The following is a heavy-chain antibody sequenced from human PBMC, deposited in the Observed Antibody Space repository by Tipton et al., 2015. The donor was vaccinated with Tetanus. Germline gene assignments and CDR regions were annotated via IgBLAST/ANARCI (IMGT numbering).Heavy chain of an antibody. CDR3: AREDGGPTLDYVDS. Sequence: SLRLSCAASGFTFTRYAMHWVRQAPGKGLEWVAVITFDGNTKYYADSVKGRFTLSRDNPKNTLYLQMDSLEGDDTAVYYCAREDGGPTLDYVDSWGQGTRVTVSS. CDR1: GFTFTRYA. J-gene: IGHJ4*02. CDR2: ITFDGNTK. D-gene: IGHD3-16*01. V-gene: IGHV3-30-3*01.